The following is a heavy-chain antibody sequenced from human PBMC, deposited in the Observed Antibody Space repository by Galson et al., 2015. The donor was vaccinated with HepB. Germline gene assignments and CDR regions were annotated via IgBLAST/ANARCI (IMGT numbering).Heavy chain of an antibody. D-gene: IGHD3-10*01. Sequence: ETLSLTCTVSGGSISSYYWSWIRQPPGKGLEWIGYIYYSGSTNYNPSLKSRVTISVDTSKNQFSLKLSSVTAADTAVYYCARAQKYGSGNWFDPWGQGTLVTVSS. CDR3: ARAQKYGSGNWFDP. CDR1: GGSISSYY. V-gene: IGHV4-59*01. J-gene: IGHJ5*02. CDR2: IYYSGST.